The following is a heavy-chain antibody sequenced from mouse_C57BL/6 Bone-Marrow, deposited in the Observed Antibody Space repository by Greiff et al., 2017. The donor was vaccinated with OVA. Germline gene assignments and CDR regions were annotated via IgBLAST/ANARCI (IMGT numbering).Heavy chain of an antibody. Sequence: EVQGVESGGGLVKPGGSLKLSCAASGFTFSSYAMSWVRQTPEKRLEWVATISDGGSYTYYPDNVKGRFTISRDNANNNLYLQMSHLKSEDTAMDYCAREGWFLYAMDYWGQGTSVTVSS. D-gene: IGHD2-3*01. J-gene: IGHJ4*01. CDR3: AREGWFLYAMDY. CDR1: GFTFSSYA. CDR2: ISDGGSYT. V-gene: IGHV5-4*01.